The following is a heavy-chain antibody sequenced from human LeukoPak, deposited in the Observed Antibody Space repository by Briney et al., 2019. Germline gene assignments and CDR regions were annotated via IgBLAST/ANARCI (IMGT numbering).Heavy chain of an antibody. CDR1: GFTFSSYS. D-gene: IGHD6-19*01. J-gene: IGHJ5*02. V-gene: IGHV3-21*01. Sequence: GGSLRLSRAASGFTFSSYSMNWVRQAPGKGLEWVSSISSSSSYRYYADSVKGRFTISRDNAKNSLYLQMNSLRAEDTAVYYCARDRIAVAAVDPWGQGTLVTVSS. CDR2: ISSSSSYR. CDR3: ARDRIAVAAVDP.